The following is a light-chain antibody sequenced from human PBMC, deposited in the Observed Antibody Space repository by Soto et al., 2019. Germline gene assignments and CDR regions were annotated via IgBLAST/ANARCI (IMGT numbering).Light chain of an antibody. CDR3: HQYGSSPQA. Sequence: EIVLTQSPGTLSLSPGERVTLSCRASQSVTRSFLAWYQQKPGQAPRLLIYGASSRATGIPDRFSSSGSETDLTLTIRRMEPEDFSVYYCHQYGSSPQAFGPGTKVDI. V-gene: IGKV3-20*01. J-gene: IGKJ3*01. CDR1: QSVTRSF. CDR2: GAS.